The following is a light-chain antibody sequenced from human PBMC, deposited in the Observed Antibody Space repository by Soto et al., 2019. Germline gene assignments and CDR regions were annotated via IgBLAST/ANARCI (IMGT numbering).Light chain of an antibody. J-gene: IGLJ2*01. V-gene: IGLV2-23*01. CDR3: CSYAGETTLV. CDR1: SSDVGSYNL. CDR2: EGS. Sequence: QSALTQPASVSGSPGQSITISCTGTSSDVGSYNLVSWYQQYPGKAPKLMIYEGSKRPSGVSNRFSGSKSGNTASLTISGLQDEDEADYYCCSYAGETTLVFGGGTKVTVL.